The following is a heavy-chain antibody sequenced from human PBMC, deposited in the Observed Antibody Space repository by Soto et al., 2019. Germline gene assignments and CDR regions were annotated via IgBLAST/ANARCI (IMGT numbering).Heavy chain of an antibody. CDR2: ISGSGGST. J-gene: IGHJ3*02. CDR3: AKDRGGCSSTSCSDAFDI. Sequence: GGSLRLSCAASGFTFSSYAMSWVRQAPGKGLEWVSAISGSGGSTYYADSVKGRFTISRDNSKNTLYLQMNSLRAEDTAVYYCAKDRGGCSSTSCSDAFDIWGQGTMVTVSS. D-gene: IGHD2-2*01. V-gene: IGHV3-23*01. CDR1: GFTFSSYA.